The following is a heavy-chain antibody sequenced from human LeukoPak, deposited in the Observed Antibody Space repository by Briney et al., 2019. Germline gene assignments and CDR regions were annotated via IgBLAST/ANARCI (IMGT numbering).Heavy chain of an antibody. Sequence: ASVKVSCKASGYTFTSYGISWVRQAPGQGLECMGWISAYNGNTNYAQKLQGRVTMTTDTSTSTAYMELRSLRSDDTAVYYCARDKAGRWFGDYWGQGTLVTVSS. J-gene: IGHJ4*02. D-gene: IGHD3-10*01. CDR3: ARDKAGRWFGDY. CDR1: GYTFTSYG. CDR2: ISAYNGNT. V-gene: IGHV1-18*01.